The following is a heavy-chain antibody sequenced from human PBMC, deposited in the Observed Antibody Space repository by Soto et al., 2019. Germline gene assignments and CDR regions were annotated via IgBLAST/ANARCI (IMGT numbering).Heavy chain of an antibody. CDR3: VTEIHYYASSGHYQYYYYGMDV. CDR2: ISYDGSNK. Sequence: QVQLVESGGGVVQPGRSLRLSCAASGFTFSSYGMHWVRQAPGKGLEWVAVISYDGSNKYYADSVKGRFTISRDNSKNTLYLQMTSLRAEDTAVYYCVTEIHYYASSGHYQYYYYGMDVWGQGTTVTVSS. D-gene: IGHD3-22*01. V-gene: IGHV3-30*03. J-gene: IGHJ6*02. CDR1: GFTFSSYG.